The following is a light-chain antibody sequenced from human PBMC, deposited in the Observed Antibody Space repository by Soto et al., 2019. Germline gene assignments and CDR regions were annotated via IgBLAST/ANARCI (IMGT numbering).Light chain of an antibody. CDR1: RTVSNR. CDR2: GAS. Sequence: EILMNQSPDTLSVYQRERVTLSCRASRTVSNRLAWYQHKPGQAPRLLIFGASSRATGIPDRFSGSGSGTDFTLTISRLEPEDFAVYYCQQYGSSPRTFGQGTKVDIK. CDR3: QQYGSSPRT. J-gene: IGKJ1*01. V-gene: IGKV3-20*01.